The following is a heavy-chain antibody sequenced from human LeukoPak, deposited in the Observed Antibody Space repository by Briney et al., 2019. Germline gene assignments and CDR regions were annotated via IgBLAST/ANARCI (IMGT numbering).Heavy chain of an antibody. J-gene: IGHJ5*02. CDR1: GYTFTSYG. D-gene: IGHD3-10*01. Sequence: ASVKVSCKASGYTFTSYGISWVRQAPGQGLEWMGWISAYNGNTNYALKLQGRVTMTTDTSTSTAYMELRSLRSDDTAVYYCARDLRPYYYGSGSYNLFDPWGQGTLVTVSS. V-gene: IGHV1-18*01. CDR2: ISAYNGNT. CDR3: ARDLRPYYYGSGSYNLFDP.